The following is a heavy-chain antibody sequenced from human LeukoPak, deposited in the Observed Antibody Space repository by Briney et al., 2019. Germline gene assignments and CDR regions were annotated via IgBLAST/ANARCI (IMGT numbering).Heavy chain of an antibody. Sequence: GGSLRLSCAASGFTFSSHSMSWVRQAPGKGLEWVSAITGSGGSTYYADSVKGRFTISRDNSKNTLYLQMNSLRAEDTAVYYCAKDGGFEWRPGGFDYWGQGTLVTVSS. V-gene: IGHV3-23*01. CDR3: AKDGGFEWRPGGFDY. CDR2: ITGSGGST. CDR1: GFTFSSHS. J-gene: IGHJ4*02. D-gene: IGHD3-9*01.